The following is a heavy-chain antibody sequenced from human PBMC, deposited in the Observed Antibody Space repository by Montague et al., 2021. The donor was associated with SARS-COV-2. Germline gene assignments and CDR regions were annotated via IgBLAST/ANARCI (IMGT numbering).Heavy chain of an antibody. D-gene: IGHD3-10*01. V-gene: IGHV1-18*01. Sequence: SVKVSCKASGYTFTSYGISWVRQAPGQGLGWMGWISAYNGNTNYAQKLQGRVTMTTDTSTSTAYMELRSLRSDDTAVYYCARVRYYGSGSYYVKWFDPWGQGTLVTVSS. J-gene: IGHJ5*02. CDR2: ISAYNGNT. CDR3: ARVRYYGSGSYYVKWFDP. CDR1: GYTFTSYG.